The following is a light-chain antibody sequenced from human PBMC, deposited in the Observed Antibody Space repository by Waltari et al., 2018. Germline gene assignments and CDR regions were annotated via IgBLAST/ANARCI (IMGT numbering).Light chain of an antibody. J-gene: IGLJ3*02. CDR1: SSDVGGYNY. V-gene: IGLV2-14*01. CDR3: TSYTSSSTLV. CDR2: DVS. Sequence: QSALTQPASVSGSPGQSITIPCTGTSSDVGGYNYVSWYQPHPGRVPKPMIYDVSNRPSGVSNRFSGSKSGNTASLTISGLQAEDEADYYCTSYTSSSTLVFGGGTKLTVL.